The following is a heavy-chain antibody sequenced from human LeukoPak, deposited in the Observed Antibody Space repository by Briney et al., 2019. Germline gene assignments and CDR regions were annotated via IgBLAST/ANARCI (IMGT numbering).Heavy chain of an antibody. D-gene: IGHD6-13*01. V-gene: IGHV5-51*01. CDR1: GYSFTSYW. J-gene: IGHJ4*02. CDR2: IYPGDSDT. Sequence: GESLKISCMGSGYSFTSYWIGWVRQMPGKGLEWMGIIYPGDSDTRYSPSFQGQVTISADKSTSTAYLQWSSLKASDTAMYYCATAAILPIAAAAHAPDYWGQGTLVTVSS. CDR3: ATAAILPIAAAAHAPDY.